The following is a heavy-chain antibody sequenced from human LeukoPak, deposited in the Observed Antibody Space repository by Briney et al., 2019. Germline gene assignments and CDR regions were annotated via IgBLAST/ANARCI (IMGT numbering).Heavy chain of an antibody. Sequence: GGSLRLSCAPPGFTFSNYAMSWVRQAPGKGLEWVSAISETGGTIHYADSVRGRFTISRDNSKNTLYLQMNSLRAEDTAVYYCAREMTIITYSFDSWGQGTLVTVSS. CDR3: AREMTIITYSFDS. D-gene: IGHD5-24*01. V-gene: IGHV3-23*01. J-gene: IGHJ4*02. CDR2: ISETGGTI. CDR1: GFTFSNYA.